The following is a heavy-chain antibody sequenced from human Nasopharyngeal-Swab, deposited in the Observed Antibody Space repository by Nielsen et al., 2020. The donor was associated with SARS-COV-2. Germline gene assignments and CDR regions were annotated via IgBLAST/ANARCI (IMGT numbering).Heavy chain of an antibody. D-gene: IGHD5-18*01. Sequence: GGSLRPSCAASGFTFDDYAMHWVRQAPGKGLEWVSGISWNSGSIGYADSVKGRFTISRDNAKNSLYLQMNSLRAEDTAVYYCAKDWGLWLQAYYFDYWGQGTLVTVSS. CDR1: GFTFDDYA. CDR3: AKDWGLWLQAYYFDY. CDR2: ISWNSGSI. J-gene: IGHJ4*02. V-gene: IGHV3-9*01.